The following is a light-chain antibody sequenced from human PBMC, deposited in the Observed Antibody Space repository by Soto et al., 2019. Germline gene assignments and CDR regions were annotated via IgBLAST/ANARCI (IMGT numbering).Light chain of an antibody. CDR1: RRVISGY. Sequence: EVVFTRSPGTLSLSPGERATLSCMASRRVISGYLCWYQQKHGQAPNVLIYRASSRATGIPDMFRGRGSGTDFTLTISRLEPEDCAVYYCQQYGSSPLTFGGGTKVDIK. J-gene: IGKJ4*01. V-gene: IGKV3-20*01. CDR2: RAS. CDR3: QQYGSSPLT.